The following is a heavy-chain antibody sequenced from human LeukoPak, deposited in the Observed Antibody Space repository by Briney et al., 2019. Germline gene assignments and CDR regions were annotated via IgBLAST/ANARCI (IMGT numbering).Heavy chain of an antibody. D-gene: IGHD2-15*01. Sequence: ASVKVSCKVSGYTLTELSMHWVRQAPGKGLEWMGGLDPEDGETIYAQKFQGRVTMTEDTSTDTAYMELSSLRSEDTAVYYCAGQLLPNNWFDSWGQGTLVTVSS. CDR3: AGQLLPNNWFDS. J-gene: IGHJ5*01. CDR1: GYTLTELS. V-gene: IGHV1-24*01. CDR2: LDPEDGET.